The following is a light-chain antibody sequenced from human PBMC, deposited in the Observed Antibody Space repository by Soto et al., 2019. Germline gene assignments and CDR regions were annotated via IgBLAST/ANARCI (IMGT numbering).Light chain of an antibody. CDR1: SSDVGGYNY. CDR3: SSYTTNITPVV. CDR2: EVS. V-gene: IGLV2-8*01. J-gene: IGLJ2*01. Sequence: QCALTQPPSASGSPGQSVTISCTRTSSDVGGYNYVSWYQQDPGKAPKLMIYEVSKRPSGVPDRFSGSKSGNTASLTVSGLQAEDEADYYCSSYTTNITPVVFGGGTKLTV.